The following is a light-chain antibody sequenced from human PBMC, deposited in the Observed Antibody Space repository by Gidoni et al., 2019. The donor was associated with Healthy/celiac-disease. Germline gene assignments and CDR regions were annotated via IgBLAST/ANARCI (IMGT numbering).Light chain of an antibody. CDR2: GAS. CDR1: QSVSSSY. V-gene: IGKV3-20*01. Sequence: DIVLTQSPGTLSLSPGERATLSCRASQSVSSSYLAWYQQKPGQAPRLLIYGASSRATGIPDRFSGSGSGTDFTLTISRLEPEDFAVYYCQQYGSSPLQLTFGGGTKVEIK. J-gene: IGKJ4*01. CDR3: QQYGSSPLQLT.